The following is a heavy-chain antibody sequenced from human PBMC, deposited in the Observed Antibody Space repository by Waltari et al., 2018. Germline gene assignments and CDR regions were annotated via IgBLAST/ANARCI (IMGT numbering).Heavy chain of an antibody. CDR2: IYPGHSDT. V-gene: IGHV5-51*03. Sequence: EVQLVQSGAEVKKPGESLKISCKGSGYSFTSYWIGWVRQLTGKCLEWMGIIYPGHSDTSNSPSFQGQVTISADKSISTAYLQWSSLKASDTAMYYCARLGEYCSGGSCYLFDYWGQGTLVTVSS. J-gene: IGHJ4*02. D-gene: IGHD2-15*01. CDR3: ARLGEYCSGGSCYLFDY. CDR1: GYSFTSYW.